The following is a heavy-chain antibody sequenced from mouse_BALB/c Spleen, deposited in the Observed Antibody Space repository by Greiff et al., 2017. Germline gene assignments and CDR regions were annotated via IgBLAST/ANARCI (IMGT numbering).Heavy chain of an antibody. CDR3: ARDPTNCYGSGYSYFDV. J-gene: IGHJ1*01. Sequence: DVQLVESGPGLVKPSQSLSLTCSVTGYSITSGYYWNWIRQLPGNKLEWMGYISYDGSNNYNPSLKNRISITRDTSKNQFFLKLNSVTTEDTATYYCARDPTNCYGSGYSYFDVWGAGTTVTVSS. CDR2: ISYDGSN. CDR1: GYSITSGYY. D-gene: IGHD1-1*01. V-gene: IGHV3-6*02.